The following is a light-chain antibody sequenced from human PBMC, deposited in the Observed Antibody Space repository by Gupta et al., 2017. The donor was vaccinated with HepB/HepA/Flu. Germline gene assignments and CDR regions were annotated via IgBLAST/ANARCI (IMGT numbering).Light chain of an antibody. CDR1: QSVSSN. J-gene: IGKJ3*01. CDR2: GAS. Sequence: EIVMTQSPATLSVSPGERATLSCRASQSVSSNLAWYQQKPGQAPRLLIYGASTRATGIPARFSGSGSGTEFTLTISSLQSEDFAVYYCQQDYNCPRMFGHGTKVDIK. CDR3: QQDYNCPRM. V-gene: IGKV3-15*01.